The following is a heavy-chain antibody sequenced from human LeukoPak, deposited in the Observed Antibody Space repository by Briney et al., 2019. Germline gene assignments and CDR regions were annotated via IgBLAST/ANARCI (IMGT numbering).Heavy chain of an antibody. CDR2: INQDGSEK. Sequence: AGGSLRLSCAASGFTFSTYWMCWVRQAPGKGLEWVANINQDGSEKNYVDSVKGRFTISRDNAKNSLYLQMNSLRAEDTAVYYFASGYTSGAWGQGTLVTVSS. J-gene: IGHJ3*01. V-gene: IGHV3-7*05. CDR3: ASGYTSGA. CDR1: GFTFSTYW. D-gene: IGHD6-19*01.